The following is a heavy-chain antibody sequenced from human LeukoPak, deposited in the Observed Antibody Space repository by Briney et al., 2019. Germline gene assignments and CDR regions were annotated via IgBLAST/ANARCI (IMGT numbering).Heavy chain of an antibody. D-gene: IGHD6-6*01. V-gene: IGHV3-7*03. Sequence: GGSLRLSCAVFGFTLSSYAMHWVRQAPGKGLEWVASINSDGSEGYYADVVKGRFTISRDNAKNSLYLQINSLRAEDTAVYYCARSSYSSSSSVWGQGTMVTVSS. CDR3: ARSSYSSSSSV. J-gene: IGHJ3*01. CDR2: INSDGSEG. CDR1: GFTLSSYA.